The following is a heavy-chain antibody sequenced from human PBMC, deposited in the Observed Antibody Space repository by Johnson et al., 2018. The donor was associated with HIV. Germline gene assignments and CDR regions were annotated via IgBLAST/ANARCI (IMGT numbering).Heavy chain of an antibody. D-gene: IGHD5-18*01. Sequence: VQLVESGGGLVQPGGSLRLSCAASGFTVSSNYMSWVRQAPGKGLEWVSVIYSGGSTYYADSVKGSFTISRDNSKNTLYLQMNSLRAEDTAVYYCERDPRGEAMALDAFDIWGQGTMVTVSS. V-gene: IGHV3-66*01. CDR2: IYSGGST. CDR1: GFTVSSNY. J-gene: IGHJ3*02. CDR3: ERDPRGEAMALDAFDI.